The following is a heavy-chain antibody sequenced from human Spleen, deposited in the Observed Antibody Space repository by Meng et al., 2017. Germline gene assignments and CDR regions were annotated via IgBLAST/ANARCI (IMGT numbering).Heavy chain of an antibody. J-gene: IGHJ2*01. V-gene: IGHV4-34*10. CDR3: AREANGDRWYFDL. CDR2: INHSGSA. D-gene: IGHD7-27*01. Sequence: QVQLQESGPGLVRPSETLSLTCAVYGASFSGYYWSWIRQSPGKGLEWIGDINHSGSANYNPSLKSRLSISVDTSKNQISLKLTSVTAADTAVYYCAREANGDRWYFDLWGRGTLVTVSS. CDR1: GASFSGYY.